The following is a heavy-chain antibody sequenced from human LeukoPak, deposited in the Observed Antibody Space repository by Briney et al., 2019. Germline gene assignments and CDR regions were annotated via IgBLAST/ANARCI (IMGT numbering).Heavy chain of an antibody. D-gene: IGHD6-19*01. Sequence: PGGSLRLSCAASGFTFSSYSMNWVRQAPGKGLEWVSSISSSSSYIYYADSVKGRFTISRDNAKNSLYLQMNSLRAEDTAVYYCARVIGGSGWYGGDYWGQGTLVTVSS. CDR3: ARVIGGSGWYGGDY. J-gene: IGHJ4*02. CDR1: GFTFSSYS. CDR2: ISSSSSYI. V-gene: IGHV3-21*01.